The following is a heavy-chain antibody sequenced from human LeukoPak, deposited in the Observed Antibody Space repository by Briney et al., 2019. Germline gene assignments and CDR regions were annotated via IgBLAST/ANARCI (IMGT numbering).Heavy chain of an antibody. CDR3: AREGVTTSN. CDR1: GFTFTDHY. V-gene: IGHV3-11*04. Sequence: GGSLRLSCAASGFTFTDHYMSWIRQAPGKGLEWLSYISGSGSTIFYADSVKGRFTISRDNPKNSLYLQMNGLSPEDTAVYYCAREGVTTSNWGQGTLVTVSS. J-gene: IGHJ4*02. D-gene: IGHD4-17*01. CDR2: ISGSGSTI.